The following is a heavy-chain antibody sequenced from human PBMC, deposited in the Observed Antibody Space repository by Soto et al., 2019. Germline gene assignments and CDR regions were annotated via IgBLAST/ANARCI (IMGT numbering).Heavy chain of an antibody. CDR3: ARLKGTRYFDF. CDR1: GDAIYIGGYY. CDR2: IYHTGKA. J-gene: IGHJ4*02. D-gene: IGHD3-10*01. Sequence: PSETLSLTCTVSGDAIYIGGYYWTWIRQHPGKGLEWIVYIYHTGKAYYNPSLESRVTMSVDTSKNQFSLKLTSVTAADTAVYFCARLKGTRYFDFWGPGVLVTVSS. V-gene: IGHV4-31*03.